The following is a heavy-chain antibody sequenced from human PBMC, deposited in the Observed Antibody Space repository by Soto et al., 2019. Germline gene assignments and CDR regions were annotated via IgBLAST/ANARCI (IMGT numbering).Heavy chain of an antibody. CDR3: ARGGYYDSSGSRDYHYYGMDV. Sequence: ASVKVSCKASGYTFSSYAISWVRQAPGQGLEWLGWISPYNDDTKYAQKLKGRVFMTTDTPTKTAHLDLRSLRSDDTAVYYCARGGYYDSSGSRDYHYYGMDVWGQGTTVTVSS. V-gene: IGHV1-18*01. J-gene: IGHJ6*02. CDR2: ISPYNDDT. CDR1: GYTFSSYA. D-gene: IGHD3-22*01.